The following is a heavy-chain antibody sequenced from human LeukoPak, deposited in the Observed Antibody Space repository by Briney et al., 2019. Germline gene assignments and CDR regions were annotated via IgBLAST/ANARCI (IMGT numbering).Heavy chain of an antibody. CDR2: IYYSGST. Sequence: SETLSLTCTVSGGSISSYYWRWIRQPPGKGLEWIGYIYYSGSTNYNPSLKSRVTISVDTSKNQFSLTLSSVTAADTAVYYCARDSGDFVSAFAIWGQGTMATVSS. V-gene: IGHV4-59*01. D-gene: IGHD3-3*01. CDR1: GGSISSYY. CDR3: ARDSGDFVSAFAI. J-gene: IGHJ3*02.